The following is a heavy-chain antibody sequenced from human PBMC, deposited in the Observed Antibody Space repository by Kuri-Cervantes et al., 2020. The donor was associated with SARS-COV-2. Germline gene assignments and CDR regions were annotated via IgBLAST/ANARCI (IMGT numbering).Heavy chain of an antibody. CDR3: ARDRTPIAAAGNFDY. J-gene: IGHJ4*02. D-gene: IGHD6-13*01. Sequence: SVKVSCKASGGTFSSYAISWVRQAPGQGLEWMGRIIPILGIANYAQKLQGRVTITADKSTSTAYMELSSLRSEDTAVYYCARDRTPIAAAGNFDYWGQGTLVTVSS. CDR2: IIPILGIA. V-gene: IGHV1-69*04. CDR1: GGTFSSYA.